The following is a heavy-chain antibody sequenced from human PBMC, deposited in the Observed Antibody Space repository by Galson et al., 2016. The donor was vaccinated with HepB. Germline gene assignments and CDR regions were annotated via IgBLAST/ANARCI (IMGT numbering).Heavy chain of an antibody. CDR3: SGGSYFDY. V-gene: IGHV3-7*01. CDR1: GFTFSSYW. D-gene: IGHD3-10*01. Sequence: SLRLSCAASGFTFSSYWMNWVRQAPGKGLEWVANIKLDGSEKNYEDSAKGRFTISRDNAKNSLYLQMNSLRAEDTAVYYCSGGSYFDYWGQGTLVTVSS. J-gene: IGHJ4*02. CDR2: IKLDGSEK.